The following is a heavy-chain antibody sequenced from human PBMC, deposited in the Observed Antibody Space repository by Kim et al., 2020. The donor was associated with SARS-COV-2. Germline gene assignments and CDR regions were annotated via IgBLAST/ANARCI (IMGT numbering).Heavy chain of an antibody. J-gene: IGHJ6*02. CDR2: LYSGGST. CDR1: GFTVSSNY. V-gene: IGHV3-66*01. CDR3: ARDAQVYGMDV. Sequence: GGSLRLSCAASGFTVSSNYMSWVRQAPGKGLEWVSVLYSGGSTFYADSVKGRFTISRDNSKNTLYLQMSSLRAEDTAVYYCARDAQVYGMDVWGQGTTVTVSS.